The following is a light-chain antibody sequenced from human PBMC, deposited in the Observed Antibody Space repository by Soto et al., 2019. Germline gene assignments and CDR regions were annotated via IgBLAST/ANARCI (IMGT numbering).Light chain of an antibody. CDR2: WAS. V-gene: IGKV4-1*01. CDR1: HNLLYSSDNKNY. J-gene: IGKJ1*01. CDR3: QQYYSTPRT. Sequence: DIVLTQSPDSLAVSLRDRAKINCKSRHNLLYSSDNKNYLAWYQQKPGQPPKLRLYWASTRESGVPDRFSGSGSGTDFTLTSSSLQAEDVAVYYCQQYYSTPRTFGQGTKVDIK.